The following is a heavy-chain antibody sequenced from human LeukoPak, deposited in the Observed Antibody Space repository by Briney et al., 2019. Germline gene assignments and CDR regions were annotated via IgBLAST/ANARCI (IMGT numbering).Heavy chain of an antibody. Sequence: GGSLRLSCVASAFTFSSYSTNWVRQDPGKGLERVSSISSSGSYIYYADSVKGRFTISRDNAKKSLYLQMNSLRAEDTAVYYCARVGPWVNPDYYYYMVVWGKGTTVTVSS. D-gene: IGHD1-14*01. V-gene: IGHV3-21*01. J-gene: IGHJ6*03. CDR3: ARVGPWVNPDYYYYMVV. CDR2: ISSSGSYI. CDR1: AFTFSSYS.